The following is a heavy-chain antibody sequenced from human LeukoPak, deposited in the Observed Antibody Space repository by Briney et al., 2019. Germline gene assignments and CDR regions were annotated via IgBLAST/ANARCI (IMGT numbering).Heavy chain of an antibody. CDR2: IRYDGSNK. CDR1: GFTFSSYG. CDR3: AKDGRITMIVVAFQH. J-gene: IGHJ1*01. Sequence: PGGSLRLSCAASGFTFSSYGMHRVRQAPGKGLEWVAFIRYDGSNKYYADSVKGRFTISRDNSKNTLYLQMNSLRAEDTAVYYCAKDGRITMIVVAFQHWGQGTLVTVSS. D-gene: IGHD3-22*01. V-gene: IGHV3-30*02.